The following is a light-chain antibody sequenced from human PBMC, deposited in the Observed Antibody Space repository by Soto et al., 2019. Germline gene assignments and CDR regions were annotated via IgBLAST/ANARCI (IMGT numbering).Light chain of an antibody. J-gene: IGLJ3*02. Sequence: QSVLTQPPSASGTHGQRVTISCSGSRASIGSNTVTWYQHLPGAAPKLLVYNNNQRPSGVPDRFSGSKSDTSASLAISGLQFEDEAVYYCAAWDDSLSGPVFGGGTKLTVL. CDR3: AAWDDSLSGPV. CDR1: RASIGSNT. V-gene: IGLV1-44*01. CDR2: NNN.